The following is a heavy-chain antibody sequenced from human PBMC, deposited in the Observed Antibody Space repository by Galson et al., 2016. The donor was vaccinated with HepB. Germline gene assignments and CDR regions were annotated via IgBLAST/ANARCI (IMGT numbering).Heavy chain of an antibody. J-gene: IGHJ2*01. CDR2: LYPDGRT. Sequence: SLRLSCAASGFGVSGNYMSWVRQAPGRGLEWVSVLYPDGRTYYGDSVKDRFTISRDNSKNILFLQMNSLRAEDTAVYYCAKNSGWYGNGYFDLWGRGTLLTVSS. D-gene: IGHD6-19*01. V-gene: IGHV3-66*01. CDR3: AKNSGWYGNGYFDL. CDR1: GFGVSGNY.